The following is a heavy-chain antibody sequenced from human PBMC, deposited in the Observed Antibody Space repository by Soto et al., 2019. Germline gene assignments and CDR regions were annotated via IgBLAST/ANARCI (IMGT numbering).Heavy chain of an antibody. CDR3: SRAAIQGRSLYFCLDP. D-gene: IGHD1-26*01. V-gene: IGHV1-69*01. CDR2: IIPLFGTT. J-gene: IGHJ5*02. CDR1: GWTFSRHA. Sequence: QVQLVQSGSEVKTPGSSVNVSCKTSGWTFSRHAINWVLQAHGQGIEWMGGIIPLFGTTNYAQKFKGRFTISADESTSTAYMELSSLTSEDAAVYYCSRAAIQGRSLYFCLDPLGPGTLVTFAS.